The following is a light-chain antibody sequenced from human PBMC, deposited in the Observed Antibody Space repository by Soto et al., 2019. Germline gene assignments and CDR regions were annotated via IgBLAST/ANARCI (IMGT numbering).Light chain of an antibody. CDR2: GPS. CDR3: QHYGSSPPYT. J-gene: IGKJ2*01. Sequence: EIVMTQSPATLSVSPGERATLSCRASQSISSNLAWYQQKPGQAPRLLIYGPSTRATGIPARFSGSGSGTEFTLTISSLQSEDFAVYYCQHYGSSPPYTFGQGTKLKIK. CDR1: QSISSN. V-gene: IGKV3-15*01.